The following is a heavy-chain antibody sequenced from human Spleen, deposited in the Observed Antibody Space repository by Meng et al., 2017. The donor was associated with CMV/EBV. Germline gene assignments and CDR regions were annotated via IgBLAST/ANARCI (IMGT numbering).Heavy chain of an antibody. CDR1: GGSISSGSYY. CDR3: ARSWAVVVKLDY. J-gene: IGHJ4*02. CDR2: IYTSGST. V-gene: IGHV4-61*02. Sequence: QLQLHGSGPGLVKPSQTLALTVTVSGGSISSGSYYWSWIRQPAGKRLEWIGRIYTSGSTNYNPSLKSRVTISVDTSKNQFSLKLSSVTAADTAVYYCARSWAVVVKLDYWGQGTLVTVSS. D-gene: IGHD3-22*01.